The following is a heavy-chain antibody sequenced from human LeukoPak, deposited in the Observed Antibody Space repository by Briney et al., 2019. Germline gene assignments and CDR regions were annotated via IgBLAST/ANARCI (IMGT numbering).Heavy chain of an antibody. CDR1: GFTFSSYS. D-gene: IGHD1-14*01. CDR2: ISSSSSYI. CDR3: ARDRVTDNTFDY. V-gene: IGHV3-21*01. J-gene: IGHJ4*02. Sequence: PGGSLRLSCAASGFTFSSYSMNWVRQAPGQGLEWVSSISSSSSYIYYADSVKGRFTISRDNAKNSLYLQMNSLRAEDTAVYYCARDRVTDNTFDYWGQGTLVTVSS.